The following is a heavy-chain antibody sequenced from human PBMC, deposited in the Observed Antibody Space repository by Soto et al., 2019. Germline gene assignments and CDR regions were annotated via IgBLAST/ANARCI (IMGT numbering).Heavy chain of an antibody. CDR3: AGDVGSGATTPPGWFDP. CDR1: GFTFSGYG. J-gene: IGHJ5*02. CDR2: IYYDGSNK. Sequence: QVQLVESGGGVVQPGRSLRLSCAASGFTFSGYGMHWVRQAPGKGLEWVAVIYYDGSNKYYTDSVKGRFTISRDNSKNTLYLQLNSLRAEDTAVYYCAGDVGSGATTPPGWFDPWGQGTLVTLSS. V-gene: IGHV3-33*01. D-gene: IGHD2-15*01.